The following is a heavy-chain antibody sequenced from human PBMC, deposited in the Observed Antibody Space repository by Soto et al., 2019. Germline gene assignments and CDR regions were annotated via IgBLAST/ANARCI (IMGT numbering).Heavy chain of an antibody. CDR3: ARDLWKLDY. CDR2: IYHSGST. J-gene: IGHJ4*02. D-gene: IGHD1-1*01. Sequence: PSETLSLTCAVSGYSISSGYYWGWIRQPPGKGLEWIGSIYHSGSTYYNPSLKSRVTISVDTSKNQFSLKLSSVTAADTAVYYCARDLWKLDYWGQGTLVTVSS. V-gene: IGHV4-38-2*02. CDR1: GYSISSGYY.